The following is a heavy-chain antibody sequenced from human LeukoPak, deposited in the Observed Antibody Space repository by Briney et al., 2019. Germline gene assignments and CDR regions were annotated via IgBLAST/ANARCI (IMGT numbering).Heavy chain of an antibody. D-gene: IGHD2/OR15-2a*01. J-gene: IGHJ4*02. CDR1: GNYW. CDR2: INSDGSWT. CDR3: VSFYETY. Sequence: GGPLRLSCAASGNYWMHWVRQAPGKGLVWVSHINSDGSWTSYADSVKGRFTISKDNAKNTVYLQMDSLRAEDTAVYYCVSFYETYWGRGTLVTVSS. V-gene: IGHV3-74*01.